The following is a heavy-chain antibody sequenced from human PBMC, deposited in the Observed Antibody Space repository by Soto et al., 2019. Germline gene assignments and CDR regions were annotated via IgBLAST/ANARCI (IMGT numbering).Heavy chain of an antibody. Sequence: PGGSLRLSCAASGFTFSSYSMNWVRQAPGKGLEWVSSISSSSSYIYYAAPVKGRFTISRDDSKNMLYLQMNSLKTEDTALYYCATDLKPGTPFDYWGQGTLVTVSS. CDR2: ISSSSSYI. CDR3: ATDLKPGTPFDY. D-gene: IGHD1-1*01. V-gene: IGHV3-21*03. J-gene: IGHJ4*02. CDR1: GFTFSSYS.